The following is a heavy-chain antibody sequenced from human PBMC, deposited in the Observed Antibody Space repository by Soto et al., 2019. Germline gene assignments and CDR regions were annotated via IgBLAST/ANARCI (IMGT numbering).Heavy chain of an antibody. D-gene: IGHD2-15*01. V-gene: IGHV1-18*01. CDR2: ISAYNGNT. CDR3: ARDPDCSGGSCYSSSFDY. J-gene: IGHJ4*02. CDR1: GYTFTSYG. Sequence: QVHLVQSGTEVKKPGASVKVSCKASGYTFTSYGISWVRQAPGQGLEWMGWISAYNGNTNYAQKLQGRVTMTRDTSTSTAYMELRSLRSDDTAVYYCARDPDCSGGSCYSSSFDYWGQGTLVTVSS.